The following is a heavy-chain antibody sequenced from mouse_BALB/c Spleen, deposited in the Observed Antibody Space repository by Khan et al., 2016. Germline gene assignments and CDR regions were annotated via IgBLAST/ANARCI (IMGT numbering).Heavy chain of an antibody. CDR1: GYSFTSYW. J-gene: IGHJ1*01. CDR2: IYPGNSDT. Sequence: VQLQQSGTVLARPGASVKMSCKASGYSFTSYWMHWVKQRPGQGLEWIGGIYPGNSDTSYNQKFKGKAKLTAVTSASTAYMEFSSLTNEDSAVYYCTRDRDGYFDVWGAGTTVTVSS. CDR3: TRDRDGYFDV. V-gene: IGHV1-5*01.